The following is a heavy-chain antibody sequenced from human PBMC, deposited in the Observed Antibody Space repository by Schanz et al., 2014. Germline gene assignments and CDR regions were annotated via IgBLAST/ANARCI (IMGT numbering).Heavy chain of an antibody. CDR1: GFTFSSYG. V-gene: IGHV3-33*06. J-gene: IGHJ6*03. CDR3: AKGPYYYYYMDV. CDR2: IWSDGTNE. Sequence: QVQLVESGGGVVQPGRSLRLSCAASGFTFSSYGMHWVRQAPGKGLEWVAVIWSDGTNEYYADSVKGRFTISGDSSKYTVYLQMNSLRADDTAVYYCAKGPYYYYYMDVCGNGTTVTVSS.